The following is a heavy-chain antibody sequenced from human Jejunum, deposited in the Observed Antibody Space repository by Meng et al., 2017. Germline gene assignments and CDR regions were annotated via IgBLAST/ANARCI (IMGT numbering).Heavy chain of an antibody. D-gene: IGHD3-10*01. CDR2: IDYTGNT. J-gene: IGHJ3*01. V-gene: IGHV4-59*01. CDR3: AGDRRYYLGSFDV. CDR1: GDSIGTYF. Sequence: GSLRLSCSVSGDSIGTYFWTWIRQPPGKGLEWIGYIDYTGNTNYNPSLRSRVSMSVDTSKNQLSLRLHSVTAADTAIYYSAGDRRYYLGSFDVWGQGTRVTVSS.